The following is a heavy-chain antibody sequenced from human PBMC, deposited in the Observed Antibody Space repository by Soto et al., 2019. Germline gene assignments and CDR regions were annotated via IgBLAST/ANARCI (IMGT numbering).Heavy chain of an antibody. CDR3: ARDGDPTGHYGQFDN. CDR2: MWNDGNKK. Sequence: GGSLRLSCAASGFTFSSYGMHWVRQAPGKGLEWVAVMWNDGNKKYYADSVKGRLTISRDTSKNTLYLQMDSLRAEDTAVYYCARDGDPTGHYGQFDNWGQGTLVTVSS. D-gene: IGHD3-9*01. V-gene: IGHV3-33*01. J-gene: IGHJ4*02. CDR1: GFTFSSYG.